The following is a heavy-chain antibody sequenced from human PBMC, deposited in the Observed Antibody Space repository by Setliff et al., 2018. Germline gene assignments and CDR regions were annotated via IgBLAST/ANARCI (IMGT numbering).Heavy chain of an antibody. Sequence: PGGSLRLSCAASGFTFSASPMSWIRQAPGKGLEWVSTFSGSGVDTYYADSVKGRFTISRDYSKNTLFLQMNSLRAEDTAVYYCAKDLAHYYGSGSSPIDSWGQGTLVTVSS. CDR2: FSGSGVDT. J-gene: IGHJ4*02. D-gene: IGHD3-10*01. V-gene: IGHV3-23*01. CDR3: AKDLAHYYGSGSSPIDS. CDR1: GFTFSASP.